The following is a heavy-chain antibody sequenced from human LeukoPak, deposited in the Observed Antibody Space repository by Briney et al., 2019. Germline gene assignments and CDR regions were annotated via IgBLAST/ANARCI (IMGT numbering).Heavy chain of an antibody. J-gene: IGHJ5*02. CDR2: INHSGST. CDR1: GGSFNGYY. CDR3: ARAPWDYDILAGYYRWWFDL. V-gene: IGHV4-34*01. Sequence: SETLSLTCAVYGGSFNGYYWSWIRQPPGKGLEWIGEINHSGSTNYNPSLKSRVTISVDTSKNQFSLKLSSVTAADTAVYYCARAPWDYDILAGYYRWWFDLWGQGTLVSVFS. D-gene: IGHD3-9*01.